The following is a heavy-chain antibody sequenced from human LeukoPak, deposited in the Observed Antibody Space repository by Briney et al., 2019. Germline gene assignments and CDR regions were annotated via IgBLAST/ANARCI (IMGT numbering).Heavy chain of an antibody. CDR2: TYYRSKWYN. J-gene: IGHJ6*02. D-gene: IGHD5-24*01. CDR3: ARVGAPEMATIHYYYGMDV. Sequence: SQTLSLTCAISGDSFSSNSAAWNWIRQSPSRGLEWLGRTYYRSKWYNDYAVSVKSRITINPDTSKNQFSLQLNSVTPEDTAVYYCARVGAPEMATIHYYYGMDVWGQGTTVTVSS. V-gene: IGHV6-1*01. CDR1: GDSFSSNSAA.